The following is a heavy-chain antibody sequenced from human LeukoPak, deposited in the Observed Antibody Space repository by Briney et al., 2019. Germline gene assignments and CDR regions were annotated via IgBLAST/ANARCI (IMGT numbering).Heavy chain of an antibody. J-gene: IGHJ4*02. V-gene: IGHV4-38-2*02. CDR2: IYYSGST. D-gene: IGHD3-22*01. CDR3: ARGDYYDSSGYQSPSFDY. CDR1: GYSISSGYY. Sequence: SETLSLTCTVSGYSISSGYYWGWIRQPPGKGLEWIGSIYYSGSTYYNPSLKSRVTISVDTSKNQFSLKLSSVTAADTAVYYCARGDYYDSSGYQSPSFDYWGQGTLVTVSS.